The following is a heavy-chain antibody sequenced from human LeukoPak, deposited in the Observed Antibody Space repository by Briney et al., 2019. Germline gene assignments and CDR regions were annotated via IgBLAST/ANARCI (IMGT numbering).Heavy chain of an antibody. J-gene: IGHJ5*02. D-gene: IGHD2-2*01. CDR1: GGSISSDGYY. CDR2: IYYSAST. V-gene: IGHV4-31*03. CDR3: ARDHCSSTSCYVGTSWFDP. Sequence: SQTLSLTCTVSGGSISSDGYYWSWIRQHPGKGLEWIGYIYYSASTYYNPSLKSRVTISVDTSKNQFSLKLSSVTAADTAVYYCARDHCSSTSCYVGTSWFDPWGQGTLVTVSS.